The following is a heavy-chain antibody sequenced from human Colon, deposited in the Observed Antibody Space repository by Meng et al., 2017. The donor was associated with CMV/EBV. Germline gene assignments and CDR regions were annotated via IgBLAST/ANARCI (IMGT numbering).Heavy chain of an antibody. V-gene: IGHV3-23*01. Sequence: GESLKISCAASGFTFSSYAMSWVRQAPGTGLEWVSGISDSGGRTYYADSVKGRFTISRDNSKNTLYLQMNSLRAEDTAVYFCSKPPDDYERTYYYYAMDVWGQGTTVTVSS. D-gene: IGHD4-17*01. CDR3: SKPPDDYERTYYYYAMDV. CDR1: GFTFSSYA. CDR2: ISDSGGRT. J-gene: IGHJ6*02.